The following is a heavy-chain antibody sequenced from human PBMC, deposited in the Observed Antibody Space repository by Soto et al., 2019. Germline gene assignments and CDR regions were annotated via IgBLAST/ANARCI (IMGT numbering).Heavy chain of an antibody. CDR1: GGSISSYY. Sequence: QVQLQESGPGLVKPSETLSLTCTVSGGSISSYYWSWIRQPPGKGLEWIGYIYYSGSTNYNPSLKSRVIISVDTSTNQFSLKLSSVTAADTAVYYCASSNIAAAGFYYYALDVWGRGTTVTVSS. D-gene: IGHD6-13*01. CDR3: ASSNIAAAGFYYYALDV. J-gene: IGHJ6*02. CDR2: IYYSGST. V-gene: IGHV4-59*01.